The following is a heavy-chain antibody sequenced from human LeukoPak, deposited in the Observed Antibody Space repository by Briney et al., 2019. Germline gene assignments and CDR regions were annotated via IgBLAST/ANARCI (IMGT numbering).Heavy chain of an antibody. V-gene: IGHV4-59*01. Sequence: SETLSLTCAVYGGSFSGYYWSWIRQPPGKGLEWIGYIYYSGSTNYNPSLKSRVPISVHTSKHQFSLKLSSVTAADTAVYYCARGAYMAAAQYAYWGQGTLVTVSS. CDR2: IYYSGST. CDR1: GGSFSGYY. J-gene: IGHJ4*02. D-gene: IGHD6-13*01. CDR3: ARGAYMAAAQYAY.